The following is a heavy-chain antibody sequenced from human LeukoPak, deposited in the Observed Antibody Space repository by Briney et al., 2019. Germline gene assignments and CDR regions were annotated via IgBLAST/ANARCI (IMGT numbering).Heavy chain of an antibody. CDR3: ARHYYDSSGYYYYYYMDV. J-gene: IGHJ6*03. Sequence: ASVKVSCKASGYTFTSYGISWVRQAPGQGLEWMGSISAYNGNTNYAQKLQGRVTMTTDTSTSTAYMELRSLRSDDTAVYYCARHYYDSSGYYYYYYMDVWGKGTTVTVSS. V-gene: IGHV1-18*01. CDR2: ISAYNGNT. CDR1: GYTFTSYG. D-gene: IGHD3-22*01.